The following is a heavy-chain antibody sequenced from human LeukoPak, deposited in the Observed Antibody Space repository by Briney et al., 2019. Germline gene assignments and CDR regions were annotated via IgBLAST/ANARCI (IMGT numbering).Heavy chain of an antibody. V-gene: IGHV1-46*01. CDR3: ARESGVGATFDY. J-gene: IGHJ4*02. CDR2: INPSGGST. D-gene: IGHD1-26*01. CDR1: GYTFTGYY. Sequence: ASVKVSCKASGYTFTGYYMHWVRQAPGQGLEWMGIINPSGGSTSHAQKFQGRVTMTRDTSTSTVYMELSSLRSEDTAVYYCARESGVGATFDYWGQGTLVTVSS.